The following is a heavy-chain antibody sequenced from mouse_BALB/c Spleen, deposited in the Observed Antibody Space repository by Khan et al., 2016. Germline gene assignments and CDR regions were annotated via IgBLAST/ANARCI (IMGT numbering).Heavy chain of an antibody. V-gene: IGHV3-1*02. CDR2: IHYSGYT. CDR3: ASYGNSVGTWWYFDV. D-gene: IGHD2-1*01. J-gene: IGHJ1*01. CDR1: GYSITSGYS. Sequence: EVQLQESGPDLVKPSQSLSLTCTVTGYSITSGYSWHWIRQFPGNKLEWMGYIHYSGYTNYNPSLKSRISITRDTSKNQFFLQLNSVTTEETATYDCASYGNSVGTWWYFDVWGAGTTVTVSS.